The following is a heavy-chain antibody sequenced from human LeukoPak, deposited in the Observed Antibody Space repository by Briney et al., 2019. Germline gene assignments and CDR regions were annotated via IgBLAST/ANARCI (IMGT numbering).Heavy chain of an antibody. CDR1: GFTFDDYT. V-gene: IGHV3-43*01. D-gene: IGHD1-26*01. CDR3: AKDISPKWELLAYFDY. J-gene: IGHJ4*02. Sequence: GGSLRLSCAASGFTFDDYTMHWVRQAPGKGLEWVSLISWDGGSTYYADSVKGRFTISRDNSKNSLYLQMNSLRTEDTALYYCAKDISPKWELLAYFDYWGQGTLVTVSS. CDR2: ISWDGGST.